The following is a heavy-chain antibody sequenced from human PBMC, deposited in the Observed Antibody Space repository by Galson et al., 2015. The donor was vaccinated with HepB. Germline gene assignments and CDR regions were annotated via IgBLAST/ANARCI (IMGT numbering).Heavy chain of an antibody. CDR3: ARGISGSYYAFDI. J-gene: IGHJ3*02. Sequence: ETLSLTCAVSGGSISSSDWWSWVRQPPGKGLEWIGEIYHSGSTNYNPSLKSRVIISVDKSKNQFSLKLSSVTAADTAVYYCARGISGSYYAFDIWGQGTMVTVSS. CDR1: GGSISSSDW. CDR2: IYHSGST. V-gene: IGHV4-4*02. D-gene: IGHD1-26*01.